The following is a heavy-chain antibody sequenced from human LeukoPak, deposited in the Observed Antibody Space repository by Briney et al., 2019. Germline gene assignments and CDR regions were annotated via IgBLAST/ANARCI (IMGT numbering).Heavy chain of an antibody. Sequence: PGGSLRLSCAASGFTFSDYYMTWIRQAPGKGLEWVSYISGSGSNTNYADPVKGRFTTSRDNAKNSLYLQMNNLRAEDTAVYYCARDGSFDYWGQGTLVTVSS. J-gene: IGHJ4*02. V-gene: IGHV3-11*06. D-gene: IGHD5-12*01. CDR1: GFTFSDYY. CDR2: ISGSGSNT. CDR3: ARDGSFDY.